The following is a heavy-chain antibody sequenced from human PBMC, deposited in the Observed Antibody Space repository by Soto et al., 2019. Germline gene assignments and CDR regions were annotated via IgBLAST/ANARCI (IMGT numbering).Heavy chain of an antibody. CDR3: ARESSNYGDKWFDP. D-gene: IGHD4-4*01. CDR1: GGSISSGDNY. V-gene: IGHV4-30-4*01. Sequence: SETLSLPCTVSGGSISSGDNYWSWIRQPPGKGLEWIGYIYYSGSTYYNPSLKSRVTISVDTSKNQFSLKLSSVTAADTAVYYWARESSNYGDKWFDPWGQGTLVTVSS. CDR2: IYYSGST. J-gene: IGHJ5*02.